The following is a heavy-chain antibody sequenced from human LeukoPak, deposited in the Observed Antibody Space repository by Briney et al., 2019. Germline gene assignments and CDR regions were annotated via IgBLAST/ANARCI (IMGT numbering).Heavy chain of an antibody. CDR2: IYYSGST. CDR1: GGSISSGGYY. V-gene: IGHV4-61*08. Sequence: SETLSLTCTVSGGSISSGGYYWSWIRQHPGKGLEWIGYIYYSGSTNYNPSLKSRVTISVDTSKNQFSLKLSSVTAADTAVYYCARDRSTVGYDAFDIWGQGTMVTVSS. CDR3: ARDRSTVGYDAFDI. D-gene: IGHD4-17*01. J-gene: IGHJ3*02.